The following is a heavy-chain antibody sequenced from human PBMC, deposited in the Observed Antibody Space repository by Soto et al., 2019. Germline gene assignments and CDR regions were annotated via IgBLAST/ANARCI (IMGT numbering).Heavy chain of an antibody. CDR3: VHYFYGSAVDP. CDR1: GFSLSTRGAG. V-gene: IGHV2-5*02. Sequence: ITWNESGPTLVKPTQTLTRTCTFAGFSLSTRGAGVGWIRQPPGKALEWLALIYWDDDKRYSPSLKSRLTINKDTSKNQVVLTMTNMDPVDTATYYCVHYFYGSAVDPWGQGTLVTVSS. D-gene: IGHD3-10*01. J-gene: IGHJ5*02. CDR2: IYWDDDK.